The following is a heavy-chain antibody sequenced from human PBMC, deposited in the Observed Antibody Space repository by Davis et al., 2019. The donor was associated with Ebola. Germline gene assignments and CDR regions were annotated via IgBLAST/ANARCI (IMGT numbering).Heavy chain of an antibody. Sequence: MPSETLSLTCTVSGGSISSSSYYWSWIRQPPGKGLEWIGEINHSGSTDYNPSLKSRVTISVDTSKNQFSLKLGSVTAADTAVYYCARVGTTVTTVWFDPWGQGTLVTVSS. CDR1: GGSISSSSYY. CDR3: ARVGTTVTTVWFDP. CDR2: INHSGST. D-gene: IGHD4-17*01. J-gene: IGHJ5*02. V-gene: IGHV4-39*07.